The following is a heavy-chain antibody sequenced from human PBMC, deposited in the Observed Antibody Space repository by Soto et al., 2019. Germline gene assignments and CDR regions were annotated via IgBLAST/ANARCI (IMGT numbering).Heavy chain of an antibody. J-gene: IGHJ4*02. V-gene: IGHV3-33*08. CDR2: IWHDGSNE. Sequence: SLRLSCEASGFTCSDYGMNWVRQAPGKVLEWVAVIWHDGSNEYYADSVKGRFTISRDNSKNTLHLQVNSLRVEHTAVYYCARCENGIYYFDYWGQGMLVTVS. D-gene: IGHD1-26*01. CDR3: ARCENGIYYFDY. CDR1: GFTCSDYG.